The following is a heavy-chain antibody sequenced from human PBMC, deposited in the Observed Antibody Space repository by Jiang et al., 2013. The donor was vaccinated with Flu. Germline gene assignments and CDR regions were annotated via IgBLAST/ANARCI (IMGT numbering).Heavy chain of an antibody. CDR3: ARRDLDDYVWGSYRTPGTFDY. Sequence: GSGLVKPSQTLSLTCTVSGGPISASSYYWGWIRQPPGKGLEWIGSIYYSGSPYYNPSLKSRVTISVDTSKNQFSLKLSSVTAADTAVYYCARRDLDDYVWGSYRTPGTFDYWGQGTLVTVSS. V-gene: IGHV4-39*01. CDR2: IYYSGSP. D-gene: IGHD3-16*02. J-gene: IGHJ4*02. CDR1: GGPISASSYY.